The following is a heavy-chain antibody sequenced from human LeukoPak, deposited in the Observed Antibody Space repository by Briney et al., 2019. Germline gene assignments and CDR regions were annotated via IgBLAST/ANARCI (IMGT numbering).Heavy chain of an antibody. CDR2: IIPIFGTA. CDR3: ASFAGDILMVYPDSIAVAGSGYGMDV. V-gene: IGHV1-69*13. Sequence: SVKVSCKASGGTFSSYAISWVRQAPGQGLEWMGGIIPIFGTANYAQKFQGRVTITADESTSAAYMELSSLRSEDTAVYYCASFAGDILMVYPDSIAVAGSGYGMDVWGQGTTVTVSS. J-gene: IGHJ6*02. D-gene: IGHD6-19*01. CDR1: GGTFSSYA.